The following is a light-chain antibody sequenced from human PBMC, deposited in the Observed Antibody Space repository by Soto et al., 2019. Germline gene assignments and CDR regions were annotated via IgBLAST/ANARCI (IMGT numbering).Light chain of an antibody. Sequence: EIVMTQSPATLSLSPWERATLSCRASESVSTNLAWYQQKAGQAPRLLIYGASTRATGIPARFSGSGSGTEFTLTISSLQSEDFAVYYCQQYSIWPLTFGGGTKVDIK. CDR1: ESVSTN. CDR3: QQYSIWPLT. V-gene: IGKV3-15*01. CDR2: GAS. J-gene: IGKJ4*01.